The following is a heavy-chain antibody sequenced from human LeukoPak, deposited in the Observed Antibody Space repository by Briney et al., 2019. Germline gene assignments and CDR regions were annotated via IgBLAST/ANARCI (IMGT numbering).Heavy chain of an antibody. CDR2: ISGSGGTI. V-gene: IGHV3-11*04. CDR1: GFTFSDYY. J-gene: IGHJ3*02. D-gene: IGHD2-15*01. CDR3: AREACSGGSCYSFRVQGTFDI. Sequence: GGSLRLSCAASGFTFSDYYMSWIRQAPGKGLEWVSYISGSGGTIYYADSVKGRFTISRDNAKNPLHLQLNSLRAEDTAVYYCAREACSGGSCYSFRVQGTFDIWGQGTMVTVSS.